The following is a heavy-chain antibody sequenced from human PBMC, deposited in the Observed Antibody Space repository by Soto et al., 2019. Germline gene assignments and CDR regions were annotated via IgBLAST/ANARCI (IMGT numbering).Heavy chain of an antibody. CDR1: GGSISSDDHY. CDR3: ARDRANRPDYFDS. J-gene: IGHJ4*02. CDR2: IYYTGST. V-gene: IGHV4-30-4*01. Sequence: PSETLSLTCTVSGGSISSDDHYWSWIRQPPGKGLEWIGYIYYTGSTNYNPSLESRLTISIDRPKNQFSLTLTSVNAADTALYYCARDRANRPDYFDSWGQGTMVTVYS.